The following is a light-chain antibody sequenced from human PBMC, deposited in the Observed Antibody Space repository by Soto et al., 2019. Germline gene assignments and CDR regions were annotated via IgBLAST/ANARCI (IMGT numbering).Light chain of an antibody. J-gene: IGLJ3*02. CDR3: SSYPSSSTLV. Sequence: QSVLTQPASVSGSPGQSITISCTGTSRDVGGYNYVSWYQQHPGKAPKLMIYEVSNRPSGVSNRFSGSKSGNTASLTISGRQAEDEADYYCSSYPSSSTLVFGGGTKRTVL. CDR1: SRDVGGYNY. CDR2: EVS. V-gene: IGLV2-14*01.